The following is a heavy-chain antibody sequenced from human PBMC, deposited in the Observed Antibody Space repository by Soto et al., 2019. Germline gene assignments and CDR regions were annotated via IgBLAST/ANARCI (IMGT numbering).Heavy chain of an antibody. CDR1: A. V-gene: IGHV1-58*02. J-gene: IGHJ6*02. CDR2: IVGGSGRT. D-gene: IGHD3-10*01. Sequence: SVKVSCKASAIHWVRQARGQRLEWIGWIVGGSGRTKYAQEFQERVTVTRDMSTSTAYMELSGLRFEDTAVYYCAGGGVGQLLYYPSSYYYGMDVWGQGTTVTVS. CDR3: AGGGVGQLLYYPSSYYYGMDV.